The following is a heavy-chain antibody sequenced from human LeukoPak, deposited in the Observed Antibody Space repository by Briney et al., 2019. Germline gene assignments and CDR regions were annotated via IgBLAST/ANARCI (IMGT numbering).Heavy chain of an antibody. CDR1: GFTFSSYG. CDR2: ISYDGSNK. Sequence: GRSLRLSCAASGFTFSSYGMHWVRQAPGKGLEWVAVISYDGSNKYYADSVKGRFTISRDNSKNTLYLQMNSLRAEDTAVYYCAKDNSNHHFDYRGQGTLVTVSS. CDR3: AKDNSNHHFDY. D-gene: IGHD4-4*01. J-gene: IGHJ4*02. V-gene: IGHV3-30*18.